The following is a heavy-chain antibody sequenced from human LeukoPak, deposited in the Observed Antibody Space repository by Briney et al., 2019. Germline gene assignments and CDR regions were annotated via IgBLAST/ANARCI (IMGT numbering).Heavy chain of an antibody. CDR2: IKQDGSEK. CDR3: ARDRSGITIFGVVNYMDV. D-gene: IGHD3-3*01. J-gene: IGHJ6*03. Sequence: GGSLRLSCAASGFTFSSYWMSWVRQAPGKGLEWVANIKQDGSEKYYVDSVKGRFTISRDNAKNSLYLQMNSLRAEDTAVYYCARDRSGITIFGVVNYMDVWGKGTTVTVSS. V-gene: IGHV3-7*01. CDR1: GFTFSSYW.